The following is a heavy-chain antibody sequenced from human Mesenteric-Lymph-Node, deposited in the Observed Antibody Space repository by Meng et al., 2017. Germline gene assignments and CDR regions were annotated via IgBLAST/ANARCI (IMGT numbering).Heavy chain of an antibody. V-gene: IGHV4-34*12. CDR3: ARRPTGIDY. Sequence: QVQGQQWGAGVFTASQSRYLTCAVNGGSLSGAYWNSIRQPPGKGLEWIGENIHGGSPSYNPSLKSRVTISIDTSKNKLSLMPSSVTAADTAVYYCARRPTGIDYWGQGTLVTVSS. J-gene: IGHJ4*02. CDR2: NIHGGSP. CDR1: GGSLSGAY. D-gene: IGHD2-8*02.